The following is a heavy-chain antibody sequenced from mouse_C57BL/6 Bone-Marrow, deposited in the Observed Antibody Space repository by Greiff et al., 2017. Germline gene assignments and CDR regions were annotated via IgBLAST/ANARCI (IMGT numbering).Heavy chain of an antibody. V-gene: IGHV2-5*01. D-gene: IGHD1-2*01. CDR3: ARRRRGYFDV. Sequence: VQVVESGPGLVQPSQSLSITCTVSGFSLTSYGVHWVRQSPGKGLEWLGVIWRGGSTDYNAAFMSRLSITKDNSKSQVFFKMNSLRADDSAIYYCARRRRGYFDVGGTGTTVTVSS. J-gene: IGHJ1*03. CDR2: IWRGGST. CDR1: GFSLTSYG.